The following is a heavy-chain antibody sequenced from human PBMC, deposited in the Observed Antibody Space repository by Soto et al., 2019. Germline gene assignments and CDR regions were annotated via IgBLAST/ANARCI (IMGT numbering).Heavy chain of an antibody. J-gene: IGHJ6*02. CDR3: AREGGGIAAAGYGMDV. V-gene: IGHV1-2*02. Sequence: ASVKVSYQASVYTFPGYYIHWVLHAPGPGREWMGWINPNSGGTNYAQKFQGRVTITADESTSTAYMELSSLRSEDTAVYYCAREGGGIAAAGYGMDVWGQGTTVTVSS. CDR2: INPNSGGT. CDR1: VYTFPGYY. D-gene: IGHD6-13*01.